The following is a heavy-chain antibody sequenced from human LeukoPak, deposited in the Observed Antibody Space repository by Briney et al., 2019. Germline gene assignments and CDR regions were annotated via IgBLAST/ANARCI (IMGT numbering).Heavy chain of an antibody. J-gene: IGHJ4*02. Sequence: SETLSLTCTVSGGSISSSSYYWGWIRQPPGKGLEWIGSIYYSGSTYYNPSLKSRVTISVDTSKNQFSLKLSSVTAADTAVYYCARLDYGGNRDYWGQGTLVTVSS. D-gene: IGHD4-23*01. CDR3: ARLDYGGNRDY. V-gene: IGHV4-39*01. CDR1: GGSISSSSYY. CDR2: IYYSGST.